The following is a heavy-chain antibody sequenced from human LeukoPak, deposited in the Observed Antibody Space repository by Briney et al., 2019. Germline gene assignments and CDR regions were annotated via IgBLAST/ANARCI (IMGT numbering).Heavy chain of an antibody. CDR1: GDSIRSYY. D-gene: IGHD4-17*01. J-gene: IGHJ3*02. Sequence: SETLSLTCTVSGDSIRSYYWSWIRQPQGKGLEWIGYTYYTGRTNYNPSLKSGVTISVDTSKNQFSLRLTSVTAADTAVYYCAGGDYSDAFDIWGQGTMVTVSS. V-gene: IGHV4-59*08. CDR2: TYYTGRT. CDR3: AGGDYSDAFDI.